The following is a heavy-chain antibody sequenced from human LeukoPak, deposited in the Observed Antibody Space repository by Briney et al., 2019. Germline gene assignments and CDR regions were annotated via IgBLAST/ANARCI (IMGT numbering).Heavy chain of an antibody. CDR2: VYHSGST. D-gene: IGHD3-22*01. CDR3: AREGDYYDSGGYSRIDF. CDR1: GGSVSSGNYY. J-gene: IGHJ4*02. Sequence: SETLSLTCTVSGGSVSSGNYYWSWIRQPPGKGLEWIGYVYHSGSTNYNPSLKSRVTMSVDTSNNQFSLKLSSVTAADTAMYYCAREGDYYDSGGYSRIDFWGQGTLVTVSS. V-gene: IGHV4-61*01.